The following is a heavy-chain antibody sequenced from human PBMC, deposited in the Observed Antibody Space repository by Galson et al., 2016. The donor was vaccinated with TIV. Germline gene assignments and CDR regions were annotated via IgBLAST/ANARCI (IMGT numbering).Heavy chain of an antibody. CDR1: GGSISSYY. Sequence: ETLSLTCAVSGGSISSYYWSWIRQPPGKGLEWIGYIYSSGNTNYKPSLQSRVTMSLDTSKNQFSLRLNSVTAADTAVYYCARDRGGARTGVYGYWGQGTLVTVSS. J-gene: IGHJ4*02. V-gene: IGHV4-59*01. D-gene: IGHD3/OR15-3a*01. CDR2: IYSSGNT. CDR3: ARDRGGARTGVYGY.